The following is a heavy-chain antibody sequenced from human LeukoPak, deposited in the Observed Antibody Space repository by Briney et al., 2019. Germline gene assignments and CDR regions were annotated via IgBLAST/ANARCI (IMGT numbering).Heavy chain of an antibody. CDR2: ISAYNGNT. J-gene: IGHJ3*02. Sequence: ASLKVSCKASGYIFTSYGISWVRQAPGQGLEWMGWISAYNGNTNYAQKFQGRVTMTTDTSTSTAYMELRSLRSDDTAVYYCARDYYDILTGYYPEWITTFDIWGQGTMVTVSS. V-gene: IGHV1-18*01. D-gene: IGHD3-9*01. CDR3: ARDYYDILTGYYPEWITTFDI. CDR1: GYIFTSYG.